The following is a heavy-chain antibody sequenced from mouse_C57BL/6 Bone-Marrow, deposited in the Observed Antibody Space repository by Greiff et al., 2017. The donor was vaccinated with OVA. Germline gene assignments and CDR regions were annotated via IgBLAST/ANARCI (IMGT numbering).Heavy chain of an antibody. D-gene: IGHD1-1*02. Sequence: EVQLQQSGPALVKPGASVKISCKASGYSFTGYYMNWVKQSPEKSLEWIGEINPSTGGTTYNQKLKAKATLTVDKSSSTAYMQLKSLTSEVSAVYYGARGGASPCAYWGQGTLVTVSA. CDR3: ARGGASPCAY. CDR1: GYSFTGYY. CDR2: INPSTGGT. V-gene: IGHV1-42*01. J-gene: IGHJ3*01.